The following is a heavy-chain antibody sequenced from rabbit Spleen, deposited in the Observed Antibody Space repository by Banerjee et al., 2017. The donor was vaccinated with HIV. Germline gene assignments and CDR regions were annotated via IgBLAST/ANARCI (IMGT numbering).Heavy chain of an antibody. CDR1: GFTLSSYY. D-gene: IGHD8-1*01. CDR3: ARDGAGGSYFAL. CDR2: IDPVFGIT. Sequence: QLKESGGGLVQPGGSLKLSCKASGFTLSSYYMNWVRQAPGKGLEWIGYIDPVFGITYYASWVNGRFSISRENAQNTVFLQMTSLTVADTATYFCARDGAGGSYFALWGPGTLVTVS. J-gene: IGHJ4*01. V-gene: IGHV1S7*01.